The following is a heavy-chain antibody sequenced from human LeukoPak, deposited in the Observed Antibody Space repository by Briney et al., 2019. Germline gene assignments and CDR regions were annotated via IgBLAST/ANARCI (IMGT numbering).Heavy chain of an antibody. CDR3: ARAGSWSSRPYFDY. J-gene: IGHJ4*02. V-gene: IGHV3-23*01. CDR1: GFSFSSYV. Sequence: GGSLRLSCAASGFSFSSYVMSWVRQAPGKGLEWVSAVSGSGGSTYSADSVKGRFIISRDNSKNMVYLQTSSLRAEDTAVYYCARAGSWSSRPYFDYWGQGILVSVSS. CDR2: VSGSGGST. D-gene: IGHD1-26*01.